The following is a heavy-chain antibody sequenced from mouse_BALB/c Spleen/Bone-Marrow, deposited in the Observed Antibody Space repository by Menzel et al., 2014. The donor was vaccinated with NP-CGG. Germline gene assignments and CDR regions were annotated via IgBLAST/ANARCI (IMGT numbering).Heavy chain of an antibody. J-gene: IGHJ3*01. D-gene: IGHD2-1*01. CDR3: TRSGNYLFAY. V-gene: IGHV1S81*02. CDR1: GYTFTNYY. CDR2: INPSNGGT. Sequence: QVQLQQPGAELVKPGASVRLSCKASGYTFTNYYMYWVKQRPGQGLEWIGEINPSNGGTNFNEKFKSKATLTVDKSSNTTYMQLSSLTSEDSAVYSCTRSGNYLFAYWGQGTLVTVSA.